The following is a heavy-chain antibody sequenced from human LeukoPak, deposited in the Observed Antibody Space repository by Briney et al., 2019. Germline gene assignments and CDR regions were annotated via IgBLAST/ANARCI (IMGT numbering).Heavy chain of an antibody. CDR2: INHSGRT. V-gene: IGHV4-34*01. CDR1: GGSFSGYY. Sequence: SETLSLTCAVYGGSFSGYYWSWIRQPPGKGLEWIGEINHSGRTNYNPSLKSRVTISVDTSKIQFSLKLSSVTAADTAVYYCARQNYGAAPLRYWGQGTLVTVSS. J-gene: IGHJ4*02. CDR3: ARQNYGAAPLRY. D-gene: IGHD4/OR15-4a*01.